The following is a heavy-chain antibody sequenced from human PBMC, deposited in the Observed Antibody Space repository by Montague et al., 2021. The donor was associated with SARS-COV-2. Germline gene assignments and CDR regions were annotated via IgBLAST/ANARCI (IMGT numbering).Heavy chain of an antibody. D-gene: IGHD3-10*01. CDR1: GFTVSSNY. V-gene: IGHV3-53*04. J-gene: IGHJ6*02. CDR3: ARDLTYGLGRSYYYGMDV. CDR2: IYSGGST. Sequence: SLRLSCAASGFTVSSNYMSWVRQAPGKGLEWVSVIYSGGSTYYADSVKGRFTISRHNSKNTLYLQMNSLRAEDTAVYYCARDLTYGLGRSYYYGMDVWGQGTTVTVSS.